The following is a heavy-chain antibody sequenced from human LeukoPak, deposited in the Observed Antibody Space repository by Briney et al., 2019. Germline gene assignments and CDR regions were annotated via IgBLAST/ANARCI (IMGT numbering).Heavy chain of an antibody. CDR1: GFPFSSCA. J-gene: IGHJ4*02. Sequence: GASLRLSCAASGFPFSSCAMSWVRQAPGKGLEWISTISGSDYSTYYADSVKGRFTISRDNSKNTAYLQMNSLRAEDTALYYCAKDLYGDYDDDYWGQGTLVTVSS. D-gene: IGHD4-17*01. CDR3: AKDLYGDYDDDY. V-gene: IGHV3-23*01. CDR2: ISGSDYST.